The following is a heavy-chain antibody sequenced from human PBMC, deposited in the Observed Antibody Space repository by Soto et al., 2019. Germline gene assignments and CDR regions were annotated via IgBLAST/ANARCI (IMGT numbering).Heavy chain of an antibody. Sequence: PLGSLRLSWAASVFPLSVDAMSWVRQAPGKGLEWVSAISGSGGSTYYSYSVKGLFTVSIDNSKNTLYLQMNMLRAEDTAVYYCARDTDRASWGQGTLVTVSS. CDR3: ARDTDRAS. CDR1: VFPLSVDA. V-gene: IGHV3-23*01. CDR2: ISGSGGST. J-gene: IGHJ5*02. D-gene: IGHD2-8*02.